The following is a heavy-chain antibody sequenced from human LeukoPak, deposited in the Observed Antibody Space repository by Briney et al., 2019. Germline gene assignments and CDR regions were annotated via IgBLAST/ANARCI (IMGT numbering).Heavy chain of an antibody. J-gene: IGHJ2*01. CDR2: MSYDGGTT. CDR1: GFSFSSYA. Sequence: RAGGSLRLSCAASGFSFSSYAMNWVRQAPGKGLEWVAVMSYDGGTTYYADSLKGRVTISRDNSRNTLYLQMNSLRTEDTAVYYCARDRKTDGYFYWYFDLWGRGTLVTVSS. CDR3: ARDRKTDGYFYWYFDL. V-gene: IGHV3-30-3*01. D-gene: IGHD5-18*01.